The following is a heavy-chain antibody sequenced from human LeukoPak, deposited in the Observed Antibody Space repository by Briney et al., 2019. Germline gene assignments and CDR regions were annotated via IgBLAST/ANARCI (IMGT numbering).Heavy chain of an antibody. CDR1: GFTFSSYA. D-gene: IGHD6-19*01. Sequence: GGSLRLSCAASGFTFSSYAMSWVRQAPGKGLEWVSAISGSGGSTYYADSVKGRFTISRGNSKNTLYLQMNSLRAEDTAVYYCAKDHFGIAVAGNFDYWGQGTLVTVSS. V-gene: IGHV3-23*01. J-gene: IGHJ4*02. CDR3: AKDHFGIAVAGNFDY. CDR2: ISGSGGST.